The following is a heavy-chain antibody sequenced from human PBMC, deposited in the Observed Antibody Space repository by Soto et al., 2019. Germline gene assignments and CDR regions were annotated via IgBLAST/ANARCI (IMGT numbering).Heavy chain of an antibody. CDR1: GFTFSSYG. Sequence: GGSLRLSCAASGFTFSSYGMHWVRQAPGKGLEWVAVISYDGSNKYYADSVKGRFTISRDNSKNTLYLQMNSLRAEDTAVYYCAKDSEYYDFWSGRSYYFDYWGQGTLVTVSS. V-gene: IGHV3-30*18. CDR3: AKDSEYYDFWSGRSYYFDY. CDR2: ISYDGSNK. J-gene: IGHJ4*02. D-gene: IGHD3-3*01.